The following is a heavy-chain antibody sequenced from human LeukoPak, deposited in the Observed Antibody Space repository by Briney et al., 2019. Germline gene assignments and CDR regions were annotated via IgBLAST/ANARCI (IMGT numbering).Heavy chain of an antibody. CDR1: GGTFTNYA. CDR3: ARPDKAAQYGPFDY. D-gene: IGHD6-6*01. V-gene: IGHV1-69*05. CDR2: IIPMYGTP. J-gene: IGHJ4*02. Sequence: SVRVSCKASGGTFTNYAISWVRRAPGQGLWWMVGIIPMYGTPSYEQNFQGKVTITTDESTSTSYLELNSLRSEDTAVYYCARPDKAAQYGPFDYWGQGTLVILSS.